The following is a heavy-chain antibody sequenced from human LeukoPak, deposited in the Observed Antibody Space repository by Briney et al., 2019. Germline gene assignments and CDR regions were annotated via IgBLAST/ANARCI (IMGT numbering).Heavy chain of an antibody. CDR1: GFTFSAYG. D-gene: IGHD3-10*01. J-gene: IGHJ4*02. CDR2: ISNHNGNT. CDR3: TRGVALATVYYFDF. V-gene: IGHV1-18*04. Sequence: VASVKVSCKTSGFTFSAYGIAWVRQAPGHGPEWMGWISNHNGNTKYAQKFQDRITVTTETSTGTASMELRSLKPDDTGIYYCTRGVALATVYYFDFWGRGTQVTDAS.